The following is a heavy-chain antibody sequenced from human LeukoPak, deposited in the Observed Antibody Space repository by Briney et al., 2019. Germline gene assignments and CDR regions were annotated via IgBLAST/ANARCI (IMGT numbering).Heavy chain of an antibody. CDR3: ARDPTVTTSRPSYYFDY. J-gene: IGHJ4*02. Sequence: GASVKVSCKASGYTFTSCYMHWVRQAPGQGLEWMGIINPSGGSTSYAQKFQGRVTMTRDTSTSTVYMELSSLRSEDTAVYYCARDPTVTTSRPSYYFDYWGQGTLVTVSS. CDR2: INPSGGST. V-gene: IGHV1-46*01. D-gene: IGHD4-11*01. CDR1: GYTFTSCY.